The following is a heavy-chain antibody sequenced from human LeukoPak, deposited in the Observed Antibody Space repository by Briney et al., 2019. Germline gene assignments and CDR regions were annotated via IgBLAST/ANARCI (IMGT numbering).Heavy chain of an antibody. CDR2: SDPEDGET. V-gene: IGHV1-24*01. CDR3: ATWGGSYQDYYYYMDV. Sequence: ASVKVSCKVSGYTLTELSMHWVRQAPGKGLEWMGGSDPEDGETIYAQKFQGRVTMTEDTSTDTAYMELSSLRSEDTAVYYCATWGGSYQDYYYYMDVWGKGTTVTVSS. CDR1: GYTLTELS. J-gene: IGHJ6*03. D-gene: IGHD1-26*01.